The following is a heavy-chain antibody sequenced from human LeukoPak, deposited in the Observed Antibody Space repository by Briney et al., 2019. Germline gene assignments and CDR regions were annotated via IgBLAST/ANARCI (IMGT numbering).Heavy chain of an antibody. CDR1: RFNFSCYS. CDR3: GRSVDTAMAR. J-gene: IGHJ4*02. D-gene: IGHD5-18*01. CDR2: ISSSSSYI. Sequence: GGSLRLSCAASRFNFSCYSMNWVRQAPGKGLEWVSSISSSSSYIYYADSVKGRFTISRDNAKKSLYLQMNSLRAEDTAVYYCGRSVDTAMARWRQGTLVTVSS. V-gene: IGHV3-21*01.